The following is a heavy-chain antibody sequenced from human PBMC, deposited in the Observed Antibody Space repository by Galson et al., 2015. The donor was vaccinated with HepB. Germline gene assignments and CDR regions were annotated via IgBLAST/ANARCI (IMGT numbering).Heavy chain of an antibody. V-gene: IGHV3-13*01. CDR1: GFTFSSYD. CDR3: ARGDSEQQLVQQPFDY. Sequence: FLRLSCAASGFTFSSYDMHWVRQATGKGLEWVSAIGAAGDTYYPGSVKGRFTISRENAKNSLYLQMNSLRAGDTAVYYCARGDSEQQLVQQPFDYWGQGTLVTVSS. CDR2: IGAAGDT. D-gene: IGHD6-13*01. J-gene: IGHJ4*02.